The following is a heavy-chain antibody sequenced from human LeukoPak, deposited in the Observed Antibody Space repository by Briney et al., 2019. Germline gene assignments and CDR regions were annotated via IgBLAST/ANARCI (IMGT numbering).Heavy chain of an antibody. D-gene: IGHD1-14*01. J-gene: IGHJ4*02. CDR1: GFTFSNAW. Sequence: KSGGSLRLSCAASGFTFSNAWMSWVRQAPGKGLEWVGRIKSKTDGGTTDYAAPVKGRFTISRDDSKNTLYLQMNSLKTEDTAVYYCTTGMAPEPFDYWGQGTLVTVSS. V-gene: IGHV3-15*01. CDR2: IKSKTDGGTT. CDR3: TTGMAPEPFDY.